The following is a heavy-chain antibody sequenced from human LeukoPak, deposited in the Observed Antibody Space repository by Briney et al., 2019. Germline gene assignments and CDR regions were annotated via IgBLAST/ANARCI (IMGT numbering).Heavy chain of an antibody. Sequence: GGSLRLSCAASAFTFSSYAMHWVRQAPSKGLEWVAVISYDGSNKYYADSVEGRFTISRDNSKNTLYLQMNSLRAEDTAVYYCAKREGGVKGYFDYWGQGTLVTVSS. V-gene: IGHV3-30*18. J-gene: IGHJ4*02. D-gene: IGHD3-16*01. CDR1: AFTFSSYA. CDR2: ISYDGSNK. CDR3: AKREGGVKGYFDY.